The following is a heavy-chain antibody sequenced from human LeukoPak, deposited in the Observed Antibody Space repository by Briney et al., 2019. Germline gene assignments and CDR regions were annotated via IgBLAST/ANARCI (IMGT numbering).Heavy chain of an antibody. D-gene: IGHD3-22*01. CDR1: GFTVSSNY. CDR2: IYSGGST. J-gene: IGHJ3*02. CDR3: ARVGSSGSSGAFDI. Sequence: HPGGSLRLSCAASGFTVSSNYMSWARQAPGKGLEWVSVIYSGGSTYYADSVKGRFTISRDNSKNTLYLQMNSLRAEDTAVYYCARVGSSGSSGAFDIWGQGTMVTVSS. V-gene: IGHV3-66*02.